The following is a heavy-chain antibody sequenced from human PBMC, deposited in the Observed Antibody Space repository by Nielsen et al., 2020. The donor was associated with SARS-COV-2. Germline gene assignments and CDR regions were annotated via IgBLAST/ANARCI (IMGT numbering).Heavy chain of an antibody. CDR2: ISSSSSTI. CDR3: ATSYSSSSFDY. V-gene: IGHV3-48*01. CDR1: GFTFSSYS. D-gene: IGHD6-6*01. Sequence: GESLKISCAASGFTFSSYSMNWVRQAPGKGLEWVSYISSSSSTIYYADSVKGRFTISRDNAKNSLYLQMNSLRAEDTAVYYCATSYSSSSFDYWGQGTLVTVSS. J-gene: IGHJ4*02.